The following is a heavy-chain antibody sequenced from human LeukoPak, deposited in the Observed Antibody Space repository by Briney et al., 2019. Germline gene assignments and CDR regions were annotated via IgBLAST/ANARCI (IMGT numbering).Heavy chain of an antibody. CDR2: ITPIFGTA. Sequence: GASVKVSCKASGGTFSSYAISWVRQAPGQGLEWMGGITPIFGTANYAQKFQGRVTITTDESTSTAYMELSSLRSEDTAVYYCARGGIVPAPSPFDYWGQGTLVTVSS. CDR1: GGTFSSYA. V-gene: IGHV1-69*05. D-gene: IGHD2-2*01. CDR3: ARGGIVPAPSPFDY. J-gene: IGHJ4*02.